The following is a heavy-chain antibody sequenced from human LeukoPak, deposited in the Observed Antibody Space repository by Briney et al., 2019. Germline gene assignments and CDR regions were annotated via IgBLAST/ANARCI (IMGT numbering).Heavy chain of an antibody. CDR3: ASRVNSGYRAGHSYFQH. J-gene: IGHJ1*01. CDR1: GGTFSSYA. D-gene: IGHD3-22*01. V-gene: IGHV1-69*05. CDR2: IIPIFGTA. Sequence: SVKVSWKASGGTFSSYAISWVRQAPGQGLEWMGGIIPIFGTANYAQKFQGRVTITTDESTSTAYMELSSLRSEDTAVYYCASRVNSGYRAGHSYFQHWGQGTLVTVSS.